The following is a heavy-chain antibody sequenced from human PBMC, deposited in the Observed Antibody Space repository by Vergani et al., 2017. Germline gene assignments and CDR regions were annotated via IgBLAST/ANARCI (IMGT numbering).Heavy chain of an antibody. D-gene: IGHD2-2*01. Sequence: EVQLVESGGGLVQPGGSLRLSCAASGFTFSDHYMDWVRQAPGKGLEWVGRTGNKADSYTTEYAASVKGRFTISRDDSKISLYLQMNSLKIEDTAIYYCARLGYCSSTTNRRAFDIWGQGTMVTVS. CDR2: TGNKADSYTT. CDR1: GFTFSDHY. CDR3: ARLGYCSSTTNRRAFDI. J-gene: IGHJ3*02. V-gene: IGHV3-72*01.